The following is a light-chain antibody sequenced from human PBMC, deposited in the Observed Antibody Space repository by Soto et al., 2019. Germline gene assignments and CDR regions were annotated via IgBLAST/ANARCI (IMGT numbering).Light chain of an antibody. CDR3: SSFTSTSTYVL. Sequence: QSALTQPASVSGSPGQSITISCTGTTTDVGGYNYVSWYQQHPGKAPKLMIHEVSNRPSGVSNRFSGSKPGNTASLTISGLQAEDEADYYCSSFTSTSTYVLFGGGTQLTVL. CDR1: TTDVGGYNY. CDR2: EVS. J-gene: IGLJ2*01. V-gene: IGLV2-14*01.